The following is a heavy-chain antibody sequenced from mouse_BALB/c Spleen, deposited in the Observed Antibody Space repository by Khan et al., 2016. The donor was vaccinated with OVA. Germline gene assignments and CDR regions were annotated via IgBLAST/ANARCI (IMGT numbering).Heavy chain of an antibody. CDR2: ILPRSGST. J-gene: IGHJ4*01. CDR3: ASTARAYYYAMDY. Sequence: QVQLQQPGAELMKPGASVKISCKASGYTFSTYWIEWVKQRPGHGLEWIGEILPRSGSTNYNENFKGKATFTADTSSNTAYMQLSSLTSEDSAVYYCASTARAYYYAMDYWGQGTSVTVSS. D-gene: IGHD3-1*01. CDR1: GYTFSTYW. V-gene: IGHV1-9*01.